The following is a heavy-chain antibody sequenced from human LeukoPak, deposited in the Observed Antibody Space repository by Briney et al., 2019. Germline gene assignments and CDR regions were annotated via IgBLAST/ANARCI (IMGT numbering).Heavy chain of an antibody. CDR2: IKQDGGEK. CDR1: GFSISNHQ. CDR3: ARWYSGSGGWVLDY. D-gene: IGHD3-10*01. J-gene: IGHJ4*02. V-gene: IGHV3-7*05. Sequence: GGSLRLSCVGSGFSISNHQMSWVRQAPGKGLEWVAKIKQDGGEKHYMDSMKGRFTISRDNAKNSLFLQMTSLRVEVTAVYYCARWYSGSGGWVLDYWGQGTLVTVSS.